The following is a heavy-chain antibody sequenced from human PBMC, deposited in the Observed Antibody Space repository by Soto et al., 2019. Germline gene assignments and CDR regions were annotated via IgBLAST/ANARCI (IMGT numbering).Heavy chain of an antibody. Sequence: ASVKVSCKASGYTFTSYGISWVQQAPGQGLEWMGWISAYNGNTNYAQKLQGRVTMTTDTSTSTAYMELRSLRSDDTAVYYCARDYGPIFGVVMYNWFDPWGQGTLVTVSS. D-gene: IGHD3-3*01. CDR2: ISAYNGNT. J-gene: IGHJ5*02. CDR3: ARDYGPIFGVVMYNWFDP. CDR1: GYTFTSYG. V-gene: IGHV1-18*01.